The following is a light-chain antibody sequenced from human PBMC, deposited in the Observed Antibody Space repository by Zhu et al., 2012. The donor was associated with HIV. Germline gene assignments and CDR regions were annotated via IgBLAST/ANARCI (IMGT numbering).Light chain of an antibody. CDR2: FAS. V-gene: IGKV1-8*01. CDR1: QSVGSTY. Sequence: TQSPGTLSLSPGERATLSCRASQSVGSTYLAWYQQKPGKAPKLLIYFASTLQNGVPSRFSGSGSGTDFTLTISSLQSEDFATYYRQQYYSFPYTFGQGTKLEIK. J-gene: IGKJ2*01. CDR3: QQYYSFPYT.